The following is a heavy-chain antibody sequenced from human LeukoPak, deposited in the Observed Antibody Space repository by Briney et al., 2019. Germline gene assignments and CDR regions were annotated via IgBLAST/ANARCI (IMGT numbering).Heavy chain of an antibody. Sequence: SETLSLTCTVSGGSMSSYYWSWLRQPPGKGLEWIGYRFYSGSTNYNPSLKSRVTISLDTSKSQFSLKVTSVTAADTAVYYCARGVCTSSSCYACDYGMDVWGQGTTVTVSS. CDR2: RFYSGST. J-gene: IGHJ6*02. D-gene: IGHD2-2*01. CDR1: GGSMSSYY. CDR3: ARGVCTSSSCYACDYGMDV. V-gene: IGHV4-59*08.